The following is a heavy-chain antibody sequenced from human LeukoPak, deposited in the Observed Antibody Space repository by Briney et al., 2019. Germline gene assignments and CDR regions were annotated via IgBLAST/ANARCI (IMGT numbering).Heavy chain of an antibody. D-gene: IGHD3-22*01. J-gene: IGHJ4*02. CDR2: IYYSGST. CDR1: GGSISSSSYY. CDR3: ARRYYDSSGYYYFDY. Sequence: TSETLSLTCTVSGGSISSSSYYWGWIRQPPGKGLEWIGSIYYSGSTYYNPSLKSRVTISVDTSKNQFPLKLSSVTAADTAVYYCARRYYDSSGYYYFDYWGQGTLVTVSS. V-gene: IGHV4-39*01.